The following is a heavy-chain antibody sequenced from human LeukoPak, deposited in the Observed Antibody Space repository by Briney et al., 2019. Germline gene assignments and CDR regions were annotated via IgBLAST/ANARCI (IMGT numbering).Heavy chain of an antibody. V-gene: IGHV3-30*18. Sequence: GRSLRLSCAASGFSFSNYGMHWVRLAPGKGLEWVAVISYDGNNKYYADSVKGRFTISRDNSKNTLYLQMNSLRAEDMAVYYCAKDLTDGSYYAFDYWGQGTLVTVSS. D-gene: IGHD1-26*01. CDR1: GFSFSNYG. CDR3: AKDLTDGSYYAFDY. CDR2: ISYDGNNK. J-gene: IGHJ4*02.